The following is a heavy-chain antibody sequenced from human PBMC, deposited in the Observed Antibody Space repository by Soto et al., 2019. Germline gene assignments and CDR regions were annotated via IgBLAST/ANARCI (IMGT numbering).Heavy chain of an antibody. V-gene: IGHV3-23*01. Sequence: DVKLLESGGGLVQPGGSLRLSCAASGFTFGTYVMSWVRQTPGKGLEWVSAVSGRGDTTVYADSVKGRFTISRDNPKNTLYLQMNRLRADDTAVYFCAKDLGDYILGSRDHLGQGTLVTVSS. J-gene: IGHJ4*02. CDR2: VSGRGDTT. CDR3: AKDLGDYILGSRDH. CDR1: GFTFGTYV. D-gene: IGHD3-16*01.